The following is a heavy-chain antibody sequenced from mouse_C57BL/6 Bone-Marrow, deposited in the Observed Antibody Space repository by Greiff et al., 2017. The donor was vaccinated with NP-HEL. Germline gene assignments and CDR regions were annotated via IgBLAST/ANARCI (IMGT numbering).Heavy chain of an antibody. CDR2: IDPSDSET. CDR3: AVYYYGSSSYYYAMDY. V-gene: IGHV1-52*01. Sequence: VKLQQPGAELVRPGSSVKLSCKASGYTFTSYWMHWVKQRPIQGLEWIGNIDPSDSETHYNQKFKDKATLTVDKSSSTAYMQLSSLTSEDSAVYYCAVYYYGSSSYYYAMDYWGQGTSVTVSS. CDR1: GYTFTSYW. J-gene: IGHJ4*01. D-gene: IGHD1-1*01.